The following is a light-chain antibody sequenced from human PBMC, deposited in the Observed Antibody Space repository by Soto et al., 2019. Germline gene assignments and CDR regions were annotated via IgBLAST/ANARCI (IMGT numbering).Light chain of an antibody. CDR3: QQSYSTPYP. V-gene: IGKV1-39*01. CDR2: AAS. J-gene: IGKJ2*01. Sequence: DIQMTQSPSSLSASVGDRVTITCRASQSISSYLNWYQQKPGKAPKLLIYAASSLQSGVPSRFSGSGSGTHFTLTISSLQPEDFATYYCQQSYSTPYPFGQGPKLEIK. CDR1: QSISSY.